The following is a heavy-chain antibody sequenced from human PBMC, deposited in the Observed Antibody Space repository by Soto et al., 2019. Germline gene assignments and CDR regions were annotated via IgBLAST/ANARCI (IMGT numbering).Heavy chain of an antibody. CDR1: GFTVSSNY. V-gene: IGHV3-66*01. Sequence: PGGSLRLSCAASGFTVSSNYMSWVRQAPGKGLEWVSVIYSGGSTYYADSVKGRFTISRDNSKNTLYLQMNSLRAEDTAVYYCARDPRRYCSSTSCYYFDYWGQGTLVTVSS. D-gene: IGHD2-2*01. CDR3: ARDPRRYCSSTSCYYFDY. CDR2: IYSGGST. J-gene: IGHJ4*02.